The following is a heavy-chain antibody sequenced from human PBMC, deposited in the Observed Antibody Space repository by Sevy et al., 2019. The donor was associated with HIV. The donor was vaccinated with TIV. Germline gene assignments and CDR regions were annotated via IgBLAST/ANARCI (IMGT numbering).Heavy chain of an antibody. Sequence: SQTLSLTCAISGDSVSSNSAAWNWIRQSPSRGLEWLGRTYYRSKWYNDYAVSVKSRITINPDTSKNQFSLQLNSVTPEDTAVYYCVRECAHYLSGGSNVFDYWGQGTLVTVSS. CDR1: GDSVSSNSAA. V-gene: IGHV6-1*01. CDR2: TYYRSKWYN. CDR3: VRECAHYLSGGSNVFDY. D-gene: IGHD2-15*01. J-gene: IGHJ4*02.